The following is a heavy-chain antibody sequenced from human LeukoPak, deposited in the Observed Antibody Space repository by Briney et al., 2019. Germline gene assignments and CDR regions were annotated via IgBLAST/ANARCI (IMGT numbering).Heavy chain of an antibody. V-gene: IGHV1-2*02. CDR1: GHTFTGYY. D-gene: IGHD2-15*01. J-gene: IGHJ4*02. CDR2: INPNSGGT. CDR3: AREEVLGYCSGGSCYPPNY. Sequence: ASVKVSCKASGHTFTGYYMHWVRQAPGQGLEWMGWINPNSGGTNYAQKFQGRVTMTRDTSISTAYMELSRLRSDDTAVYYCAREEVLGYCSGGSCYPPNYWGQGTLVTVSS.